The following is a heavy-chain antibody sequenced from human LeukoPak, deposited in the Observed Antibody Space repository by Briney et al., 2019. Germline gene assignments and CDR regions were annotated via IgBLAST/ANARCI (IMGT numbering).Heavy chain of an antibody. Sequence: PGGSLRLSCVASGFTFSSYSMNWVRQAPGKGLEWVSSISSSSSYIYYADSVKGRFTISRDNAKNSLYLQMNSLRAEDTAVYYCASGVTTAYYYYYMDVWGKGTTVTVSS. CDR2: ISSSSSYI. CDR1: GFTFSSYS. J-gene: IGHJ6*03. V-gene: IGHV3-21*01. D-gene: IGHD4-17*01. CDR3: ASGVTTAYYYYYMDV.